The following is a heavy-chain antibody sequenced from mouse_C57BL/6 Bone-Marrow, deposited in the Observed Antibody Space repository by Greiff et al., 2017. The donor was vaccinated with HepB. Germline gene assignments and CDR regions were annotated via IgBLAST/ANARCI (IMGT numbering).Heavy chain of an antibody. D-gene: IGHD4-1*01. V-gene: IGHV1-26*01. J-gene: IGHJ2*01. Sequence: EVQLQQSGPELVKPGASVKISCKASGYTFTDYYMNWVKQSHGKSLEWIGDINPNNGGTSYNQKFKGKATLTVDKSSSTAYMELRSLTSEASAVYYCARRDWDVDYFDYWGQGTTLTVSS. CDR2: INPNNGGT. CDR1: GYTFTDYY. CDR3: ARRDWDVDYFDY.